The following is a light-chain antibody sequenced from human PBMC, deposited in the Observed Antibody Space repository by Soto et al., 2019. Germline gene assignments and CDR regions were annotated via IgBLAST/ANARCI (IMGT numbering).Light chain of an antibody. CDR2: AAS. J-gene: IGKJ1*01. V-gene: IGKV1-39*01. CDR1: QSISSY. CDR3: QQSYSTFTWT. Sequence: DIQVTGSPSSLSSSLGDRVTITFRASQSISSYLNWYQQKPGKAPKLLIYAASSLQSGVPSRFSGSGSGTDFTLTISSLQPEDFATYYCQQSYSTFTWTFGQGTKVDIK.